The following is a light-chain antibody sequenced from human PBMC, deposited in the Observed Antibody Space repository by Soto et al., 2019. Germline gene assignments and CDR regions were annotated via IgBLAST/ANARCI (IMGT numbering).Light chain of an antibody. J-gene: IGKJ5*01. V-gene: IGKV3-15*01. CDR2: GAY. CDR3: QQYNIWPPIT. CDR1: QSVSSN. Sequence: SSATLSVSPGERATLSCRASQSVSSNVAWYQQKPGQAPRLLIYGAYTRAAGVPARFSGSGSGTEFTLTITSLQSEDIALYYCQQYNIWPPITFGQGTRLEIK.